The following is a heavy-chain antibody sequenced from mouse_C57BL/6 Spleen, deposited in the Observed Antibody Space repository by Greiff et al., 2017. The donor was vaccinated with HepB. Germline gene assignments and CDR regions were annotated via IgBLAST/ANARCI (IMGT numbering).Heavy chain of an antibody. CDR1: GYTFTSYW. CDR3: ARKGDGNYLAGVAY. D-gene: IGHD2-1*01. Sequence: QVQLQQPGAELVKPGASVKMSCTASGYTFTSYWITWVKQRPGQGLEWIGAIYPGSGSTNYNEKFKSKATLTVDTSSSTAYMQLSSLTSEDSAVYYWARKGDGNYLAGVAYWGQGTLVTVSA. J-gene: IGHJ3*01. CDR2: IYPGSGST. V-gene: IGHV1-55*01.